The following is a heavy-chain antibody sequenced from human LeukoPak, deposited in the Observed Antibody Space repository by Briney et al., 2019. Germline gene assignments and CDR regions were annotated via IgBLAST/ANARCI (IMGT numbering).Heavy chain of an antibody. CDR2: IYSGGST. Sequence: GGSLRLSCAASGFTVSSNYMSWVRQAPGKGLEWVSVIYSGGSTYYADSVKGRFTISRDNSKNTLYLQMNSLRVEDTAVYYCARGDYNAAWFDPWGQGTLVTVSS. CDR1: GFTVSSNY. V-gene: IGHV3-53*01. D-gene: IGHD4-11*01. J-gene: IGHJ5*02. CDR3: ARGDYNAAWFDP.